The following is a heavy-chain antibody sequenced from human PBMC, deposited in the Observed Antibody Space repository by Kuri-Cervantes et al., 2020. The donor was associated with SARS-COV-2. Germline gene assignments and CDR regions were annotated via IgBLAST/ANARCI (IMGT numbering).Heavy chain of an antibody. CDR1: GGSISSSSYY. V-gene: IGHV4-39*07. CDR3: ARYGPPRYYFDY. J-gene: IGHJ4*02. D-gene: IGHD4-17*01. Sequence: GSLRLSCTVSGGSISSSSYYWGWIRQPPGKGLEWIGSIYYSGSTYYNPSLKSRVTISVDTSKNQFSLKLSSVTAADTAVYYCARYGPPRYYFDYWGQETLVTVSS. CDR2: IYYSGST.